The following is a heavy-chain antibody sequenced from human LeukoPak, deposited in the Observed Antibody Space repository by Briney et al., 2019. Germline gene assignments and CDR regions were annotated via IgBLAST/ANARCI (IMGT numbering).Heavy chain of an antibody. V-gene: IGHV1-18*01. D-gene: IGHD3-10*01. CDR2: ISAYNGNT. CDR3: ARVLMVRGVIDAQSY. Sequence: ASETVSYKASGYTFNSYGISWVRQAPGQRLEWMGWISAYNGNTNYAQKLQGRVTMTTDTSTSTAYMELRSLRSDDTAVYYCARVLMVRGVIDAQSYWGQGTLVTVSS. CDR1: GYTFNSYG. J-gene: IGHJ4*02.